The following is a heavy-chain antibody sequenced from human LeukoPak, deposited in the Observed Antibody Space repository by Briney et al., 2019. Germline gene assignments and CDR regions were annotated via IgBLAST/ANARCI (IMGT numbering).Heavy chain of an antibody. CDR2: ISGSGGGT. V-gene: IGHV3-23*01. Sequence: GGSLRLSCAASGFTFSDYYMSWVRQAPGKGLAWVSAISGSGGGTYYADSVKGRFTISRDNSKNTLYLQMNSLRAEDTAVYYCAKTVVRGVIKYYFDYWGQGTLVTVSS. CDR3: AKTVVRGVIKYYFDY. D-gene: IGHD3-10*01. CDR1: GFTFSDYY. J-gene: IGHJ4*02.